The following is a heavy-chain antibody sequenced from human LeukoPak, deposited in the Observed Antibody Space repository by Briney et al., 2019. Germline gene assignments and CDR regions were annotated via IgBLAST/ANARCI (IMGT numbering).Heavy chain of an antibody. CDR1: GFTFSSYS. V-gene: IGHV3-48*01. CDR2: ISSSSSTI. D-gene: IGHD3-16*02. Sequence: PGGSLRLSCAASGFTFSSYSMNWVRQAPGKGLEWVSYISSSSSTIYYADSVTGRFTISRDNSKNTLYLQMNSLRAEDTAVYYCAKLSGDYIWGSYPLDYWGQGTLVTVSS. CDR3: AKLSGDYIWGSYPLDY. J-gene: IGHJ4*02.